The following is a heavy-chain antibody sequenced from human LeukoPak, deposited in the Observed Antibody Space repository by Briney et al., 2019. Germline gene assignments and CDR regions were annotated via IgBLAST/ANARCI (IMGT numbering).Heavy chain of an antibody. J-gene: IGHJ4*02. CDR1: GVSISSYY. CDR2: IYSSGST. D-gene: IGHD5-18*01. CDR3: ARGYGYYFES. V-gene: IGHV4-59*01. Sequence: SETLSLTCTVSGVSISSYYWNWIRQPPGKGLEWIGYIYSSGSTNYNPSLKSRVTISVDTSRNQFSLKLSSVTTADTAVYYCARGYGYYFESWGQGTLVTVSS.